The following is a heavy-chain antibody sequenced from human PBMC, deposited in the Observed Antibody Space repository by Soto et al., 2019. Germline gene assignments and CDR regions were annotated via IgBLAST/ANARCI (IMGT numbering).Heavy chain of an antibody. V-gene: IGHV1-69*01. CDR1: GGTFSSYA. CDR2: IIPIFGTA. D-gene: IGHD2-21*02. J-gene: IGHJ4*02. CDR3: ARADGGNSLYYFDY. Sequence: QVQLVQSGAEVKKPGSSVKVSCKASGGTFSSYAISWVRQAPGQGLEWMGGIIPIFGTANYAQKFQGRVKITADESKSTAYMELSSLRSEDTAVYYCARADGGNSLYYFDYWGQGTLVTVSS.